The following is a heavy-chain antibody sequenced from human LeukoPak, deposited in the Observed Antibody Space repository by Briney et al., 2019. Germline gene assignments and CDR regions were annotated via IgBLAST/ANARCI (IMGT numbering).Heavy chain of an antibody. CDR2: ISGSGGST. Sequence: GGSLRLSCAASGFTFSTYPMSWVRQAPGKGLEWVSTISGSGGSTYYADSVKGRLTISRDNSKNTLYLQMNSLRAEDTTVYYCAKERTQTTSFDYWGQGTLVTVSS. J-gene: IGHJ4*02. CDR3: AKERTQTTSFDY. D-gene: IGHD2/OR15-2a*01. CDR1: GFTFSTYP. V-gene: IGHV3-23*01.